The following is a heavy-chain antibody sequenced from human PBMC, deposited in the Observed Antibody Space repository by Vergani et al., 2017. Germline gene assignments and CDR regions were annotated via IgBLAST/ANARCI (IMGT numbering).Heavy chain of an antibody. CDR2: ISGSGGST. CDR1: GFTFSSYA. J-gene: IGHJ3*02. V-gene: IGHV3-23*01. CDR3: ANIIRVATALRDAFDI. D-gene: IGHD5-12*01. Sequence: EVQLLESGGGLVQPGGSLRLSCAASGFTFSSYAMSWVRQAPGKGLEWVSAISGSGGSTYYADSVKGRFTISRDNSKNTLYLQMNSLSAEDTAVYYCANIIRVATALRDAFDIWGQGTMVTVSS.